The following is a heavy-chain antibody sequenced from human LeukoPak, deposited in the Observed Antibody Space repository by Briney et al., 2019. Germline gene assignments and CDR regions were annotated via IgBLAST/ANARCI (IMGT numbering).Heavy chain of an antibody. D-gene: IGHD3-3*01. J-gene: IGHJ4*02. CDR1: GFTFSSYG. Sequence: GGSLRLSCAASGFTFSSYGMHWVRQAPGKGLEWVAVISYDGSNKYYADSVKGRFTISRDNSKNTLYLQMNSLRAEDTAVYYCARLGDDFWSGYYPFDYWGQGTLVTVSS. CDR3: ARLGDDFWSGYYPFDY. CDR2: ISYDGSNK. V-gene: IGHV3-30*03.